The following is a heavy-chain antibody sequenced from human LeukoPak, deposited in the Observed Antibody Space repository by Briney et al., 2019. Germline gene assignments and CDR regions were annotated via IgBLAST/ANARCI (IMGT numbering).Heavy chain of an antibody. Sequence: GGSLRLSCAASGFTVSNNYMSWVRQAPGKGLEWVSVIYSGGSTYYADSVKGRFTISRDNSKNTLYLQMNSLRAEDAAVYYCARDHDYGDYRPDYWGQGTLVTVSS. CDR3: ARDHDYGDYRPDY. CDR2: IYSGGST. V-gene: IGHV3-53*05. D-gene: IGHD4-17*01. CDR1: GFTVSNNY. J-gene: IGHJ4*02.